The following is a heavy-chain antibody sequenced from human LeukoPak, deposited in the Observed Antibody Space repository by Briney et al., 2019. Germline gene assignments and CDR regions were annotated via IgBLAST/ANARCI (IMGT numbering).Heavy chain of an antibody. V-gene: IGHV4-59*01. CDR1: GGSIGSYD. D-gene: IGHD1-26*01. CDR3: AGSGSYYYFEY. CDR2: IYYSGST. Sequence: SETLSLTCTVSGGSIGSYDWIWIRQPPGKGLEWIGYIYYSGSTNYNPSLKSRVTISIDTSKNQFSLKLNSVTAADTAVYYCAGSGSYYYFEYWGQGALVTVSS. J-gene: IGHJ4*02.